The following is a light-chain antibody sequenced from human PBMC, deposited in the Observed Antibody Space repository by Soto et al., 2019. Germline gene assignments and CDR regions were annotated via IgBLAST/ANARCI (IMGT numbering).Light chain of an antibody. Sequence: QSALTQPASVSASPGQSITISCTGTSSDVGGYKFVSWYQHHPGKAPKLMIYKVNNRPSGVSNRFSGSKSGNTASLTISGLQPEDEADYYCLSYTSANTRVFGGGTKLTVL. V-gene: IGLV2-14*01. CDR3: LSYTSANTRV. CDR1: SSDVGGYKF. CDR2: KVN. J-gene: IGLJ3*02.